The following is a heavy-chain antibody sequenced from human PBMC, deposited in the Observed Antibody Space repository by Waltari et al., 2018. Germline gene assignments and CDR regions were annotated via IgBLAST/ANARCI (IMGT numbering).Heavy chain of an antibody. Sequence: QITLKESGPTLVRPTQTLTLTCTFSGFSLNTHGVGVGWVRQPPGKALEWLAPLYWDDTQRYGPTLKSGLTITKDTSMNQVVLTMTNMDPVDTATYYCVSGSGRTFDYWGQGILVTVSS. V-gene: IGHV2-5*05. J-gene: IGHJ4*02. CDR1: GFSLNTHGVG. CDR3: VSGSGRTFDY. D-gene: IGHD3-10*01. CDR2: LYWDDTQ.